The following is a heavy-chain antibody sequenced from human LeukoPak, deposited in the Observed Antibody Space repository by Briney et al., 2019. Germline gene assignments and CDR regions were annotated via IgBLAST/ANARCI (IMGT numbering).Heavy chain of an antibody. CDR3: ASAAPLGFGYSSGWYKGGGFDP. CDR1: GGTFSSYD. Sequence: ASVKVSCKASGGTFSSYDISWVRQAPGQGLEWMGGIIPIFGTANYAQKFQGRVTITTDESTSTAYMELSSLRSEDTAVYYCASAAPLGFGYSSGWYKGGGFDPWGQGTLVTVSS. V-gene: IGHV1-69*05. CDR2: IIPIFGTA. D-gene: IGHD6-19*01. J-gene: IGHJ5*02.